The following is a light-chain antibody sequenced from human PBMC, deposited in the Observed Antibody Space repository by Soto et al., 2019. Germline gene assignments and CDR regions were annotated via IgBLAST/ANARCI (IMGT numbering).Light chain of an antibody. J-gene: IGLJ2*01. CDR3: SSYSARSTL. Sequence: QSARTQPASVSGSPGQSITISCSGTSSDIGGYNYVSWYQHHPGKAPKLIIFDVTYRPSGVSGRFTGSKSGNTASLTISGLQAEDEADYCSSYSARSTLFGRGTKLTVL. V-gene: IGLV2-14*03. CDR1: SSDIGGYNY. CDR2: DVT.